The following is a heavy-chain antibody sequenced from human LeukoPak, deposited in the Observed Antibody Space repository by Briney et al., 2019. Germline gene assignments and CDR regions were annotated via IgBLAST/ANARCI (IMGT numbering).Heavy chain of an antibody. V-gene: IGHV4-61*02. CDR2: IYTSGST. J-gene: IGHJ3*02. Sequence: PSQTLSLTCTVSGGSISSGSYYWSWIRQPAGKGLERIGRIYTSGSTNYNPSLKSRVTISVDTSKNQFSLKLSSVTAADTAVYYCARQLVDGYNDAFDIWGQGTMVTVSS. CDR1: GGSISSGSYY. D-gene: IGHD5-24*01. CDR3: ARQLVDGYNDAFDI.